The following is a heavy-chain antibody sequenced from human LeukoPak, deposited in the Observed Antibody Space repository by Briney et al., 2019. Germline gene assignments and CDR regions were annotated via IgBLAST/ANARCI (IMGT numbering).Heavy chain of an antibody. D-gene: IGHD7-27*01. CDR1: GGSISSSSYY. CDR3: ARDPTWGYFDL. V-gene: IGHV4-39*07. CDR2: IYYSGST. J-gene: IGHJ2*01. Sequence: SETLSLTCPVSGGSISSSSYYWGWIRQPPGKGLEWIGSIYYSGSTYSNPSLKSRVTISVDTSKNQFSLKLSSVTAADTAVYYCARDPTWGYFDLWGRGTLVTVSS.